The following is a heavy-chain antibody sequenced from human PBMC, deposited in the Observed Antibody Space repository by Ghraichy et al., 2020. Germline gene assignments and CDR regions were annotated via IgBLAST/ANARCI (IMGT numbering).Heavy chain of an antibody. CDR2: ISGSGGST. Sequence: GGSLRLSCAASGFTFSSYAMSWVRQAPGKGLEWVSAISGSGGSTYYADSVKGRFTISRDNSKNTLYLQMNSLRAEDTAVYYCAKGGRAGYSGFLGDYWGQGTLVTVSS. CDR3: AKGGRAGYSGFLGDY. J-gene: IGHJ4*02. CDR1: GFTFSSYA. V-gene: IGHV3-23*01. D-gene: IGHD5-12*01.